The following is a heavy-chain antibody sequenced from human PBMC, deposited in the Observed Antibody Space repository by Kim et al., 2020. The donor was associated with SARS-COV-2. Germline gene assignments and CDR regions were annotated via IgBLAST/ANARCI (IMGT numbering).Heavy chain of an antibody. CDR2: TYYRSKWYN. CDR1: GDSVSSNSAA. D-gene: IGHD3-10*01. CDR3: ARDRRRSSYYYYYYYGMDV. Sequence: SQTLSLTCAISGDSVSSNSAAWNWIRQSPSRGLEWLGRTYYRSKWYNDYAVSVKSRITINPDTSKNQFSLQLNSVTPEDTAVYYCARDRRRSSYYYYYYYGMDVWGQGTTVTVSS. J-gene: IGHJ6*02. V-gene: IGHV6-1*01.